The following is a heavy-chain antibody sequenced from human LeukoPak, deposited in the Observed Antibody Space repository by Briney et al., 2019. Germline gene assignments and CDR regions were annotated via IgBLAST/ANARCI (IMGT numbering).Heavy chain of an antibody. Sequence: PSETLSLTCAVYGGSFSGYYWSWIRQPPGKGLEWIGGINHSGSTNYNPSLKSRVTISVDTSKNQFSLKLSSVTAADTAVYYCARLRIRGYCSSTSCYPWGQGTLVTVSS. CDR3: ARLRIRGYCSSTSCYP. V-gene: IGHV4-34*01. CDR2: INHSGST. CDR1: GGSFSGYY. J-gene: IGHJ5*02. D-gene: IGHD2-2*01.